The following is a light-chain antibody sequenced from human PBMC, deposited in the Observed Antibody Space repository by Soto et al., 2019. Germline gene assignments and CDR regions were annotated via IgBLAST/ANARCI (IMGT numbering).Light chain of an antibody. CDR3: QQYGSSPWT. CDR2: DAS. CDR1: QRVNSY. Sequence: EVVLTQSPATLSVYAGERATLSCRASQRVNSYLAWYQQKPGQTPRLFIYDASNRATGIPDRFSGSGSGTDFTLTISRLEPEDFAVYYCQQYGSSPWTFGQGTKVDIK. V-gene: IGKV3-20*01. J-gene: IGKJ1*01.